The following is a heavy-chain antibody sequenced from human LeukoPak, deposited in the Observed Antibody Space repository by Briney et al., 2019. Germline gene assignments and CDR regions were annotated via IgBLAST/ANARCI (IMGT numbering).Heavy chain of an antibody. J-gene: IGHJ4*01. CDR1: GGTLSTYA. Sequence: SVKVSCKASGGTLSTYAISWVRQAAGQGLEWVGRAVPFVDVPNCAQRFRDRLTITADKSANTVYMELRSLRSDDTAVYFCARDRFPERYLDNWGQGTLVTVSS. CDR2: AVPFVDVP. V-gene: IGHV1-69*04. CDR3: ARDRFPERYLDN.